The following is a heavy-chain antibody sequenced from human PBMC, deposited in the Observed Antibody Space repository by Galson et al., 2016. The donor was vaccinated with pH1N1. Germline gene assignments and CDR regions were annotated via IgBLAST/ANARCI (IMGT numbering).Heavy chain of an antibody. CDR3: AHREVTITNAFEA. D-gene: IGHD3-9*01. Sequence: PALVKPPQTLTLTCTFSGFSVSTSGVGVAWIRQPPGKALEWLALIYWVDDKRYSPSLKNRLTITNDISKNQVVLTMTNMEPADTATYYCAHREVTITNAFEAWGQGTMVTVSS. CDR1: GFSVSTSGVG. J-gene: IGHJ3*01. CDR2: IYWVDDK. V-gene: IGHV2-5*02.